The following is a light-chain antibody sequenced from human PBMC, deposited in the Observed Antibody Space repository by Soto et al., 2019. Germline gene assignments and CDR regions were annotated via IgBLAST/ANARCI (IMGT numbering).Light chain of an antibody. Sequence: QSALTQPASVSGSPGQSITISCSGTSSDVGGYDYVSWYQQHPGKAPKLMIYDVTNRPSGVSNRFSGSKSGNTASLTISGLPAEDAADYYCSSYTSSSTLVFGGGTKVTVL. CDR1: SSDVGGYDY. CDR2: DVT. CDR3: SSYTSSSTLV. J-gene: IGLJ2*01. V-gene: IGLV2-14*01.